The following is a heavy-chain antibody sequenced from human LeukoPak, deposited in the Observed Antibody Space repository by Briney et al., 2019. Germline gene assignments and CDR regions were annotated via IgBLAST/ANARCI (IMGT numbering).Heavy chain of an antibody. CDR1: GFTFSSYA. Sequence: GGSLRLSCAASGFTFSSYAMHWVRQAPGKGLEWVAVISYDGSNKYYADSVKGRFTISRDNSKNTLYLQMNSLRAEDTAAYYCARDALDEFYFDYWGQGTLVTVSS. D-gene: IGHD3-10*01. CDR3: ARDALDEFYFDY. J-gene: IGHJ4*02. V-gene: IGHV3-30*04. CDR2: ISYDGSNK.